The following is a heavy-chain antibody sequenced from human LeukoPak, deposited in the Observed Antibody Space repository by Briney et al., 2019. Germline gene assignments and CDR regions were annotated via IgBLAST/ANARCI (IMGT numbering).Heavy chain of an antibody. J-gene: IGHJ6*03. D-gene: IGHD6-6*01. V-gene: IGHV4-4*07. CDR3: ASSIAARGYLYYYMDV. Sequence: SETLSLTCTVSGGSISSYYWSWIRQPAGKGLEWIGRIYTSGSTNYNPSLKSRVTMSVDTSKNQFSLKLSSVTAADTAVYYCASSIAARGYLYYYMDVWGKGTTVTVSS. CDR1: GGSISSYY. CDR2: IYTSGST.